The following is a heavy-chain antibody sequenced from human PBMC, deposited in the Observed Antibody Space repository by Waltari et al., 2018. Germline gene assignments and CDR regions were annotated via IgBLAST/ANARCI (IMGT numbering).Heavy chain of an antibody. CDR2: ISYDVSNK. CDR3: SKDLRGSGWYYYYYGMDV. V-gene: IGHV3-30*18. CDR1: GFTFSSYG. D-gene: IGHD6-19*01. J-gene: IGHJ6*02. Sequence: QVQLVESGGGVVQPGRSLRLSCAASGFTFSSYGMHWVRQAPGKGLDGVAGISYDVSNKYYADSVKGRFTISRDNSKNTLYLQMNSLRAEDTAVYYCSKDLRGSGWYYYYYGMDVWGQGTTVTVSS.